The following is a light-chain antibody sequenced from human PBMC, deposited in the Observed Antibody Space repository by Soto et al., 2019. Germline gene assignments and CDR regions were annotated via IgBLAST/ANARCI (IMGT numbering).Light chain of an antibody. Sequence: DIQMTQSPSSLSASVVDRVTITCRASQGIGKYLAWFQQRPGQAPKSLIYATSTLQTGGPSRFSGSGSGTDVTLTISSLQPEDGATYYGLQYNTYPQTVGQGNKVDIK. J-gene: IGKJ2*01. CDR1: QGIGKY. CDR3: LQYNTYPQT. V-gene: IGKV1-16*01. CDR2: ATS.